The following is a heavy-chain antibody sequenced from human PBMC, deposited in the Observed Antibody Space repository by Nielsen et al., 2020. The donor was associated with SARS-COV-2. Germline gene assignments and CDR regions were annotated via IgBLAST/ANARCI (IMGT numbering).Heavy chain of an antibody. CDR2: ISDSGGST. V-gene: IGHV3-23*01. CDR1: EISISSYT. J-gene: IGHJ4*02. CDR3: AKDRDLGTIDY. Sequence: SQSISSAACEISISSYTMSWVRQAPGKGLEWVSAISDSGGSTYYADSVKGRFTISRDNSKNTLYLQMNSLRAEDTAVYYCAKDRDLGTIDYWGQGTLVTVSS. D-gene: IGHD7-27*01.